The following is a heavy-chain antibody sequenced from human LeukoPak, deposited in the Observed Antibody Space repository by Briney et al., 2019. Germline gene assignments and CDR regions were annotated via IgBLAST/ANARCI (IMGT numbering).Heavy chain of an antibody. CDR2: ISSNGGST. CDR1: GFTFSSYA. CDR3: ARSIPSAVAGTVGAFDI. Sequence: GGSLRLSCAASGFTFSSYAMHWVRQAPGKGLEYVSAISSNGGSTYYANSVKGRFTISRDNSKNALYLQMGSLRAEDMAVYYCARSIPSAVAGTVGAFDIWGQGTMVTVSS. D-gene: IGHD6-19*01. V-gene: IGHV3-64*01. J-gene: IGHJ3*02.